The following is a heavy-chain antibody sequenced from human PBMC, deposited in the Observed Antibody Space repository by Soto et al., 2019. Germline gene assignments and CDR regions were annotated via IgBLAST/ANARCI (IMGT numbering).Heavy chain of an antibody. CDR2: IKSKTDGGTT. CDR3: TTLSGGSYYFDY. V-gene: IGHV3-15*01. D-gene: IGHD1-26*01. CDR1: EFPFSNAW. Sequence: EVQLVESGGGLVKPGGSLTLSCAASEFPFSNAWMSWVRQAPGKGLEWVAHIKSKTDGGTTDYAAPVKGRFTISRHDSKNTLYLQMNSLKNEDTAGYYCTTLSGGSYYFDYWGQGTLVTVSS. J-gene: IGHJ4*02.